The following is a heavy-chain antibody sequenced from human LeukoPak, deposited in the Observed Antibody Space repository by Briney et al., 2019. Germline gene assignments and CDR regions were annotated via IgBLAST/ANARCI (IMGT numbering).Heavy chain of an antibody. CDR3: ARDMRYGSGSPHWFDP. V-gene: IGHV1-18*01. CDR2: ISAYNGNT. Sequence: ASVKVSCKASGYTFTSYGISWVRQAPGQGLEWMGWISAYNGNTSYAQKLQGRVTMTTDTSTSTAYMELRSLRSDDTAVYYCARDMRYGSGSPHWFDPWGQGTLVTVSS. CDR1: GYTFTSYG. J-gene: IGHJ5*02. D-gene: IGHD3-10*01.